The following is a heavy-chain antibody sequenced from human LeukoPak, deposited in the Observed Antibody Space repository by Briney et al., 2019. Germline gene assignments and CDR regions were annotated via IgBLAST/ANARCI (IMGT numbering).Heavy chain of an antibody. V-gene: IGHV4-34*01. CDR3: ASHDLAVATYWFDP. CDR1: GGSFSGYY. D-gene: IGHD6-19*01. CDR2: INHSGST. Sequence: PSETLSLTRAVYGGSFSGYYWSWIRQPPGKGLEWIGEINHSGSTNYNPSLKSRVTISVDTSKNQFSLKLSSVTAADTAVYYCASHDLAVATYWFDPWGQGTLVTVSS. J-gene: IGHJ5*02.